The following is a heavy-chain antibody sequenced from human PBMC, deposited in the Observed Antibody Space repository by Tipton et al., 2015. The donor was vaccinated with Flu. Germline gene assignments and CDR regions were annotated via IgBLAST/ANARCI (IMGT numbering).Heavy chain of an antibody. V-gene: IGHV4-61*01. D-gene: IGHD2-21*01. J-gene: IGHJ6*02. CDR3: ARDQVSPHMTYGMDV. CDR1: GGSVSSGSYY. Sequence: TLSLTCTVSGGSVSSGSYYWSWIRQPPGKGLEWIGYIDYSGRTNYNPSLKSRVTISVDTSKNQFSLKLSSVTAADTAVYYCARDQVSPHMTYGMDVWGQGTTVTVSS. CDR2: IDYSGRT.